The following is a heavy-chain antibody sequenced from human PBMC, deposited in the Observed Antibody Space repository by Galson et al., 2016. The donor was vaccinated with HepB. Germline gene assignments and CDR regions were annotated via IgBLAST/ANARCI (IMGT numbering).Heavy chain of an antibody. CDR1: GLTLSTYA. J-gene: IGHJ2*01. CDR3: AREGTTTYYWHFDL. Sequence: SLRLSCAASGLTLSTYAMHWVRQAPGKELESLAVISHTGTERHYADSVKGRFTISRDNADNSVYLQMNSLRADDTAVYYCAREGTTTYYWHFDLWGRGTPVTVSS. D-gene: IGHD1-7*01. CDR2: ISHTGTER. V-gene: IGHV3-30*04.